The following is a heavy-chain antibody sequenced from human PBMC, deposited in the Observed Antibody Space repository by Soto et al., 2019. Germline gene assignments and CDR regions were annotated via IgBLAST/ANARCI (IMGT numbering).Heavy chain of an antibody. CDR1: GGSFSGYY. CDR3: ARGGRTRVYGMDV. CDR2: INHSGST. J-gene: IGHJ6*02. Sequence: SETLSLTCAVYGGSFSGYYWSWIRQPPGKGLEWIGEINHSGSTNYNPSLKSRVTISVDTSKNQFSLKLSSVTAADTAVYYCARGGRTRVYGMDVWGHGTTVTVSS. D-gene: IGHD1-26*01. V-gene: IGHV4-34*01.